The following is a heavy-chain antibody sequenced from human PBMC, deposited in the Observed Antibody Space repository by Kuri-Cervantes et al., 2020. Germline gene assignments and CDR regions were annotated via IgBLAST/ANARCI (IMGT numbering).Heavy chain of an antibody. J-gene: IGHJ4*02. CDR2: IYYSGST. Sequence: SETLSLTCNVSGGSISGSSYYWGWLRQPPGKGLEWIGSIYYSGSTHYNPSLKSRVTISVDTSKNQFSLKLSSVTAADTAVYYCARDQSRLGYFDYWGQGTLVTVSS. D-gene: IGHD5/OR15-5a*01. CDR1: GGSISGSSYY. CDR3: ARDQSRLGYFDY. V-gene: IGHV4-39*07.